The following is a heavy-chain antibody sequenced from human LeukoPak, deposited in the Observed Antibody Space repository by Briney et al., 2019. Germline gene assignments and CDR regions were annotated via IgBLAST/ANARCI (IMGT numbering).Heavy chain of an antibody. D-gene: IGHD3-10*01. CDR1: GYTFTTYG. CDR2: ISPYNGNR. V-gene: IGHV1-18*01. CDR3: ARDGSGSYYSVY. J-gene: IGHJ4*02. Sequence: GASVKVSCKTSGYTFTTYGITWVRQAPGQGLEWMGWISPYNGNRNYAQEFQGRVTMTTDTSTTTAYMELRSLRSDDTAVYYCARDGSGSYYSVYWGQGTLVTVSS.